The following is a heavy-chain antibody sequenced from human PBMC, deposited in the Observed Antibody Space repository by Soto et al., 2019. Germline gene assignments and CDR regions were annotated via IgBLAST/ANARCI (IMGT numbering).Heavy chain of an antibody. Sequence: QVQLVQSGTEVKKPGASVKVPCQASGYSISAYYIHWVRQAPGQGLEWMGWIDPKNGGTVSAQKFQGRLTMTRDTSISTVYMDLSRLTSDDTALYYCGRDDYGIFPYWGQGSLVTVSS. CDR3: GRDDYGIFPY. D-gene: IGHD3-10*01. V-gene: IGHV1-2*02. CDR2: IDPKNGGT. CDR1: GYSISAYY. J-gene: IGHJ4*02.